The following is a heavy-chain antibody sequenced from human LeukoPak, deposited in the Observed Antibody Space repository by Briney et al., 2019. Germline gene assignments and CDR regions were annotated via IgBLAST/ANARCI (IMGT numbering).Heavy chain of an antibody. Sequence: PGGSLRLSCTTSGFTFSSYAMSWVRQAPGKGLEWVSAIDGSGGSTYYAGSVKGRFTVSRDYSKNTVVLQMSSLRVDDTAVYYCAKDRPSGFDYWGQGTVVTVSS. V-gene: IGHV3-23*01. CDR3: AKDRPSGFDY. CDR2: IDGSGGST. D-gene: IGHD6-25*01. CDR1: GFTFSSYA. J-gene: IGHJ4*02.